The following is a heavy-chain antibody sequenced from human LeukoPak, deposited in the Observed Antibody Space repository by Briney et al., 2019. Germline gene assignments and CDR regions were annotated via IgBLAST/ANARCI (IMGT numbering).Heavy chain of an antibody. J-gene: IGHJ4*02. CDR1: GGTFSSYT. D-gene: IGHD6-13*01. V-gene: IGHV1-69*04. CDR2: IIPILGIA. CDR3: AREGSGSSWYGELDY. Sequence: GSSVKVSCKASGGTFSSYTISWVRQAPGQGLEWMGRIIPILGIANYAQKFQGRVTITADKSTSTAYMELSSLRSEDTAVYYCAREGSGSSWYGELDYWAREPWSPSPQ.